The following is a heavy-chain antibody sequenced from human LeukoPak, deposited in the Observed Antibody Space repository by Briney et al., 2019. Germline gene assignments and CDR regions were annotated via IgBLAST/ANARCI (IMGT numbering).Heavy chain of an antibody. CDR2: INTDGSRI. V-gene: IGHV3-74*01. CDR1: GFTFSNYW. CDR3: ARVLSDSWDWFDP. D-gene: IGHD2-21*01. J-gene: IGHJ5*02. Sequence: GGSLRLSCAASGFTFSNYWMHWVRQAPGKGLVWVSRINTDGSRITYADSVKGRFTISRDNAMNTVYLQMNSLRAEDTAVYYCARVLSDSWDWFDPWGQGTLVTVSS.